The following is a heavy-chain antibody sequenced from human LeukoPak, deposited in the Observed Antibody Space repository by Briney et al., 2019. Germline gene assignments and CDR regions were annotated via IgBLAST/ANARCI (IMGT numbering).Heavy chain of an antibody. V-gene: IGHV4-39*01. J-gene: IGHJ5*02. Sequence: SETLSLTCTGSGGSISSSSYYWGWIRQPPGKGLEWIGSIYYSGSTYYNPSLKSRVTISVDTSKNQFSLKLSSVTAADTAVYYCARPGSYNWFDPWGQGTLVTVSS. D-gene: IGHD3-10*01. CDR1: GGSISSSSYY. CDR2: IYYSGST. CDR3: ARPGSYNWFDP.